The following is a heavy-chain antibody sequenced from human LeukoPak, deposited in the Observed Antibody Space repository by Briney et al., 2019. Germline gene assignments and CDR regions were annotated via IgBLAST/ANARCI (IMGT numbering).Heavy chain of an antibody. Sequence: ASVKVSCKASGYTFTSYGISWVRQAPGQGLEWMGWISAYNGNTNYAQKLQGRVTMTKDTSTSTAYMELRSLRSDDTAVYYCARDTDYYDSSGYSFDYWGQGTLVTVSS. CDR1: GYTFTSYG. J-gene: IGHJ4*02. CDR2: ISAYNGNT. V-gene: IGHV1-18*01. CDR3: ARDTDYYDSSGYSFDY. D-gene: IGHD3-22*01.